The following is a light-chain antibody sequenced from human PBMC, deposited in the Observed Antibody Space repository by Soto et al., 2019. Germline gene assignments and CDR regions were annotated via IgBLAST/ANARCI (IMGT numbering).Light chain of an antibody. J-gene: IGKJ1*01. CDR2: DAS. CDR1: QSIGNW. V-gene: IGKV1-5*01. Sequence: DIQMTQSPSTLSASVGDRVTITCRASQSIGNWLAWYQQRPGKAPNLLIYDASTLQSGVPSRFGGSGSGTEFTLTISSLHPNDSATYYCQHYSTHWWTFGQGTKVDIK. CDR3: QHYSTHWWT.